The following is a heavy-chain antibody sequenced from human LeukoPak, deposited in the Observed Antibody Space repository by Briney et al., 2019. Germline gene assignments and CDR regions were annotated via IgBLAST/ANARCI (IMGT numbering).Heavy chain of an antibody. CDR2: ISGSGGST. D-gene: IGHD2-2*01. CDR3: AKDPSSTSYNWFDP. V-gene: IGHV3-23*01. CDR1: GFTFSSYA. J-gene: IGHJ5*02. Sequence: GRSLRLSCAASGFTFSSYAMSWVRQAPGKGLEWVSAISGSGGSTYYADSVKGRFTISRDNSKNTLYLQMNSLRAEDTAVYYCAKDPSSTSYNWFDPWGQGTLVTVSS.